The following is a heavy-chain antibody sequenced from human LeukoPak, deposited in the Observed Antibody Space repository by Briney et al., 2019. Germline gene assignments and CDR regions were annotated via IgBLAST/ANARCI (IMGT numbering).Heavy chain of an antibody. Sequence: PGGSLRLSCAASGFTFNNYALSWVRQAPGKGLEWVSAISGDGDNTYYADSVKGRFTISRDNAKNSLYLQMNSLRAEDTAVYYCARDRWAVTTSHPIDYWGQGTLVTVSS. CDR1: GFTFNNYA. J-gene: IGHJ4*02. CDR2: ISGDGDNT. V-gene: IGHV3-23*01. CDR3: ARDRWAVTTSHPIDY. D-gene: IGHD4-17*01.